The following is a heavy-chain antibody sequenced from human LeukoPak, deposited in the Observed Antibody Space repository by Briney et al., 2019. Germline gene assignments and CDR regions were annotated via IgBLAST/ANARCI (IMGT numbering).Heavy chain of an antibody. D-gene: IGHD6-13*01. CDR1: GYTLTELS. V-gene: IGHV1-24*01. CDR2: FYPEDGET. Sequence: ASVKVSCKVSGYTLTELSMHWVRQAPGKGLEWMGGFYPEDGETIYAQKFQGRVTMTEDTSTDTAYMELSSLRSEDTAVYYCAIPGGSSRDFEYWAQGTLVRVSS. J-gene: IGHJ4*02. CDR3: AIPGGSSRDFEY.